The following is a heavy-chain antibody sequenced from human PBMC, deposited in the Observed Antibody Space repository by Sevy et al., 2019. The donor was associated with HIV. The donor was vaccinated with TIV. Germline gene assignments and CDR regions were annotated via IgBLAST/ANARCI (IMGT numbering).Heavy chain of an antibody. D-gene: IGHD2-2*03. V-gene: IGHV3-73*01. J-gene: IGHJ4*02. CDR2: TRMKANSYAT. CDR3: TTYLGYCRSTSCHYYFDN. Sequence: GGSLRLSCAASGFTFSGSALHWVRQASGKGLEWVGRTRMKANSYATAYAASVKGRFTISRDDSKNSAYLQMNSLKTEDTAVYYCTTYLGYCRSTSCHYYFDNWGQGTLVTVSS. CDR1: GFTFSGSA.